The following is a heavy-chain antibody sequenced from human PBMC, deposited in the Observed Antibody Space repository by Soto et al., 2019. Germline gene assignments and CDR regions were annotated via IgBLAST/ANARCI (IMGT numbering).Heavy chain of an antibody. CDR3: ARDLPAYDILTVYFYYYYGMDV. CDR1: GGSISSYY. CDR2: IYTSGST. D-gene: IGHD3-9*01. J-gene: IGHJ6*02. Sequence: PSETLSLTCTVSGGSISSYYWSWIRQPAGKGLEWIGRIYTSGSTNYNPSLKSRVTMSVDTSKNQFSLKLSSVTAADTAVYYCARDLPAYDILTVYFYYYYGMDVWGQGTTVTVSS. V-gene: IGHV4-4*07.